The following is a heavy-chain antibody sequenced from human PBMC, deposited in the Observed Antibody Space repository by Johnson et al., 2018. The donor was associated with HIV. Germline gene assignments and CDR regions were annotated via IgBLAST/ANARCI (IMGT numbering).Heavy chain of an antibody. CDR3: AKDGDWDILTRGDAFDI. J-gene: IGHJ3*02. CDR2: ISGSGGST. D-gene: IGHD3-9*01. V-gene: IGHV3-23*04. CDR1: GFTFSSYA. Sequence: VQLVESGGGLVQPGGSLRLSCAASGFTFSSYAMSWVRQAPGKGLEWVSAISGSGGSTYYADSVKGRFTISRDNSKNTLYLQMNSLRAEDTAVYYCAKDGDWDILTRGDAFDIWGQGTMVAVSS.